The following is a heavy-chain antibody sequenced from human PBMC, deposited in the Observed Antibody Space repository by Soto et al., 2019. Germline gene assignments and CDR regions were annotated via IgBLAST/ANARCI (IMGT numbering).Heavy chain of an antibody. CDR2: ITSSGVTT. CDR1: GFTFTTNA. V-gene: IGHV3-23*01. Sequence: PRLSCAASGFTFTTNAMSWVRQAPGKGLDWVSVITSSGVTTHYADSVKGRFTISRDNSKNTLYLQMNSLRAEDTAIYYCAKRTPFYFDYWGQGILVTVYS. CDR3: AKRTPFYFDY. J-gene: IGHJ4*02.